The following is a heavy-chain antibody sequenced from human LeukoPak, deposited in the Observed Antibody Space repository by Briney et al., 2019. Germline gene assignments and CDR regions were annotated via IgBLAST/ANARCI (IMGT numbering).Heavy chain of an antibody. J-gene: IGHJ4*02. V-gene: IGHV4-39*01. CDR2: IYYSGST. CDR1: GGSISSSTSY. D-gene: IGHD1-26*01. CDR3: ARNASDSGTSYFDY. Sequence: SETLSLTCTVSGGSISSSTSYWGWIRQPPGEGLEWIGSIYYSGSTSYNPSLKSRVTISVDTSKKQFSVKLDSVTAADTAVYYCARNASDSGTSYFDYWGQGTLVTVSS.